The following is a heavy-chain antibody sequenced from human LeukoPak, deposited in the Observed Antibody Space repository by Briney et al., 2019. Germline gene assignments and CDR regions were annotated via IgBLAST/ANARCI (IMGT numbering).Heavy chain of an antibody. CDR3: ARDGMWFGEFRFDY. CDR2: IYFSGST. V-gene: IGHV4-39*07. Sequence: SETLSLTCTVSGGSISSTTYYWGWIRQPPGKGLEWIGSIYFSGSTYYNPSLKSRVTISVDTSKNQFSLKLSSVTDADTAVYYCARDGMWFGEFRFDYWGQGTLVTVSS. D-gene: IGHD3-10*01. CDR1: GGSISSTTYY. J-gene: IGHJ4*02.